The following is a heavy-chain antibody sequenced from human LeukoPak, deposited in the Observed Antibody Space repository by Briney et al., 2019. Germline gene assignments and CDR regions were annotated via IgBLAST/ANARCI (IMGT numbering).Heavy chain of an antibody. CDR1: GGSISGFY. Sequence: SETLSLTCTVSGGSISGFYWSWLRQPPGNELEWIAYTHMSGNSGYNPSLQSRVTISLDTSKNQFSLRLTSVTAADTAVYYCARHTQYGDYNPLNMWGQGTLVTVSA. D-gene: IGHD4-17*01. J-gene: IGHJ3*02. CDR2: THMSGNS. CDR3: ARHTQYGDYNPLNM. V-gene: IGHV4-4*09.